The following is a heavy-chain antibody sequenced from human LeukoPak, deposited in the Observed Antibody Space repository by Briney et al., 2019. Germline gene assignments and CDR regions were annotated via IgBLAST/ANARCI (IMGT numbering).Heavy chain of an antibody. Sequence: GGSLRLSCAASGFTFSSYAMSWVRQAPGKGLEWVSAISGSGDSTYYADSVKGRFTISRDNSKNTLYLQMISLRAEDTAVYYCARRSYYDLDYFDYWGQGTLVTVSS. CDR2: ISGSGDST. CDR3: ARRSYYDLDYFDY. J-gene: IGHJ4*02. D-gene: IGHD1-26*01. CDR1: GFTFSSYA. V-gene: IGHV3-23*01.